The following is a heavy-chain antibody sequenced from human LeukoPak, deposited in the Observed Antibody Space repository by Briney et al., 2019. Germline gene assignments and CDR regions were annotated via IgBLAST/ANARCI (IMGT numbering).Heavy chain of an antibody. Sequence: GGSLRLSCAASGFTFSSYAMSWVRQAPGKGLEWVSAISGSGGSTYYADSVKGRFTISRDNSTNTLYLQMNSLRAEDTAVYYCATTRHYDFWSGYSISGYYFDYWGQGTLVTVSS. CDR3: ATTRHYDFWSGYSISGYYFDY. CDR1: GFTFSSYA. D-gene: IGHD3-3*01. V-gene: IGHV3-23*01. J-gene: IGHJ4*02. CDR2: ISGSGGST.